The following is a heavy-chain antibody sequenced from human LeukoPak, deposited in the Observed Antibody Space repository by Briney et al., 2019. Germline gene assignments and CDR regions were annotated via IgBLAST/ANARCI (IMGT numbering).Heavy chain of an antibody. CDR2: ISSRSTYI. V-gene: IGHV3-21*01. CDR3: AKAANWGSFDY. Sequence: GGSLRLSCAASRFTFSTYSMNWVRQAPGKGLEWVSSISSRSTYIYYADSVKGRFTISRDNSKNTLYLQMNSLRAEDTAVYYCAKAANWGSFDYWGQGTLVTVSS. J-gene: IGHJ4*02. CDR1: RFTFSTYS. D-gene: IGHD7-27*01.